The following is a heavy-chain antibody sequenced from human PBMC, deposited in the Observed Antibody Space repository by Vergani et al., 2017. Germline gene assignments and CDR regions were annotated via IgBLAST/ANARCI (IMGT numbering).Heavy chain of an antibody. CDR1: GYTFTSYA. Sequence: QVQLVQSGAEVKKPGASVKVSCKASGYTFTSYAMHWVRQAPGQRLEWMGWINAGNGNPKYSQKFQGRVTITRDTSASTAYMELSSLRSEDTAVYYCARGWDCSGGSCCWGIYYYYMDVWGKGP. CDR3: ARGWDCSGGSCCWGIYYYYMDV. D-gene: IGHD2-15*01. CDR2: INAGNGNP. J-gene: IGHJ6*03. V-gene: IGHV1-3*01.